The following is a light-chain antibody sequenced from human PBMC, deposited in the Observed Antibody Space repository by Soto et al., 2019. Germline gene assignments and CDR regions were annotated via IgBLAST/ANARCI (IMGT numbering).Light chain of an antibody. CDR2: AAS. J-gene: IGKJ2*01. CDR3: QQSYGTLYT. Sequence: DIQMTQSPSSLSASVGDRVTITCRASQSINNYLNWYQQKPGKAPKLLIYAASSLQSGVPSRFTGSGSGKEFTLTSSSLQPEDFAAYYCQQSYGTLYTFGQGTKLEIK. CDR1: QSINNY. V-gene: IGKV1-39*01.